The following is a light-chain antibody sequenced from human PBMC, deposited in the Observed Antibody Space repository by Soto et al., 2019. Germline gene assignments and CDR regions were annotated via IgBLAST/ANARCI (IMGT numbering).Light chain of an antibody. V-gene: IGLV1-40*01. Sequence: QSVLTQPPSVSGAPGQRVTISCTGSRSNIGAGYDVHWYQQLPGTAPKLLIYGNSSRPSGVPDRFSGSKSGTSASLAITGLQAEDEADYYCQSYDSSLSGYVVFGGGTKLTVL. CDR2: GNS. CDR3: QSYDSSLSGYVV. J-gene: IGLJ2*01. CDR1: RSNIGAGYD.